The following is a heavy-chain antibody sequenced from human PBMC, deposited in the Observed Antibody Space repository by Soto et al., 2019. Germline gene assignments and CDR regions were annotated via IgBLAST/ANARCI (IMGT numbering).Heavy chain of an antibody. J-gene: IGHJ4*02. CDR2: ISAYNGNT. V-gene: IGHV1-18*01. CDR1: GYTFTSYG. D-gene: IGHD3-16*02. Sequence: QVQLVQSGAEVKKPGASVKVSCKASGYTFTSYGISWVRQAPGQGLEWMGWISAYNGNTNYAQKLQGSGTMTTDTSTSTAYMELRSLRSDDTAVYYCARVLSDYDYIWGSYRDDDYWGQGTLVTVSS. CDR3: ARVLSDYDYIWGSYRDDDY.